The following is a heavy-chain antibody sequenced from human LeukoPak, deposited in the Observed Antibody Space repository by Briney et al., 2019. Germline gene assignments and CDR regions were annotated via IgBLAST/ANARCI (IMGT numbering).Heavy chain of an antibody. CDR3: ATTLSTLSGYYPLDY. CDR1: XFXXSSYX. CDR2: ISGSGGST. V-gene: IGHV3-23*01. D-gene: IGHD3-22*01. J-gene: IGHJ4*02. Sequence: GXXXLXXAASXFXXSSYXXSXVRQAPGKGLEWVXAISGSGGSTYYADSVKGRFTISRDNSKNTLYLQMNSLRAGDTAVYYCATTLSTLSGYYPLDYWGQGTLVTVSS.